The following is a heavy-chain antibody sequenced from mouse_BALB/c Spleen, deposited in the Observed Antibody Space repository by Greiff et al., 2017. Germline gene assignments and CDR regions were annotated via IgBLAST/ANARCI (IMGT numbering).Heavy chain of an antibody. D-gene: IGHD3-3*01. CDR3: ARGEGDEGAY. CDR1: GFTFSSYA. CDR2: ISSGGST. J-gene: IGHJ3*01. V-gene: IGHV5-6-5*01. Sequence: EVQRVESGGGLVKPGGSLKLSCAASGFTFSSYAMSWVRQTPEKRLEWVASISSGGSTYYPDSVKGRFTISRDNARNILYLQMSSLRSEDTAMYYCARGEGDEGAYWGQGTLVTVSA.